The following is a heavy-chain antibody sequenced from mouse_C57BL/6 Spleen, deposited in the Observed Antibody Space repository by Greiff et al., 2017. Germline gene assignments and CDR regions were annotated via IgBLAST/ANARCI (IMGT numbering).Heavy chain of an antibody. CDR3: ARFDDYDGFAY. Sequence: VQLQQSGAELVKPGASVKMSCKASGYTFTSYWITWVKQRPGQGLEWIGDIYPGSGSTNYNEKFKSKSTLTVDTSSSTAYMQLSSLTSEDSAVYYCARFDDYDGFAYWGQGTLVTVSA. D-gene: IGHD2-4*01. V-gene: IGHV1-55*01. CDR1: GYTFTSYW. J-gene: IGHJ3*01. CDR2: IYPGSGST.